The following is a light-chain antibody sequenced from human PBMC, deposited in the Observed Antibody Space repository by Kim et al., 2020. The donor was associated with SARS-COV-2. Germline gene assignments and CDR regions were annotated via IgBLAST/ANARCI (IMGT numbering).Light chain of an antibody. CDR2: WAS. J-gene: IGKJ2*03. CDR3: QQYYSTPYS. Sequence: DIVMTQSPDSLAVSLGERATINCKSSQSVLYSSNNKNYVAWYQQKPGQPPKLLIYWASTRESGVPDRFSGSGSGTEFTLTISSLQAEDVAVYYCQQYYSTPYSFGQGTKLEI. V-gene: IGKV4-1*01. CDR1: QSVLYSSNNKNY.